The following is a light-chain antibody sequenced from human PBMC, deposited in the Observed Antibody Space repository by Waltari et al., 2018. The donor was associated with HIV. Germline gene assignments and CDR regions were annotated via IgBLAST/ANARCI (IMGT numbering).Light chain of an antibody. J-gene: IGLJ3*02. Sequence: QSVLPQPPSASGTPGPRVTISCSGRSSNIGSNYVYWYQQLPGTAPKLLIYRNNQRPSGVPDRVSGSKSGTSASLAISGHRSEDEADYYCAAWDDSLSSWVFGGGTKLTVL. V-gene: IGLV1-47*01. CDR1: SSNIGSNY. CDR2: RNN. CDR3: AAWDDSLSSWV.